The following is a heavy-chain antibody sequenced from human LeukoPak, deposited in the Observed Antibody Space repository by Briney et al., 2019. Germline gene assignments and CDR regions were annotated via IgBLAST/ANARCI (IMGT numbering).Heavy chain of an antibody. D-gene: IGHD3-10*01. CDR3: AKEGYYGSGSYLAAGFDY. CDR1: GGSISSGSYY. J-gene: IGHJ4*02. CDR2: IYTSGST. Sequence: SETLSLTCTVSGGSISSGSYYWSWIRQPAGKGLEWIGRIYTSGSTNYNPSLKSRVTISVDTSKNQFSLKLSSVTAADTAVYYCAKEGYYGSGSYLAAGFDYWGQGTLVTVSS. V-gene: IGHV4-61*02.